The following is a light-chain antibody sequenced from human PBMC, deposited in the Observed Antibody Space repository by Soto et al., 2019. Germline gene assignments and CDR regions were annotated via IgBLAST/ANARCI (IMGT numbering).Light chain of an antibody. CDR1: SSNIGSNT. J-gene: IGLJ3*02. V-gene: IGLV1-44*01. CDR3: AAWDDSLNGGV. CDR2: NNN. Sequence: QSVLTQPPSASGTPGQRVTISCSGSSSNIGSNTVNWYQQLPGTAPKLLIYNNNQRPSGVPDRFSGSKSGTSASLAISGLQSEDEADYYCAAWDDSLNGGVFGGGTKVIVL.